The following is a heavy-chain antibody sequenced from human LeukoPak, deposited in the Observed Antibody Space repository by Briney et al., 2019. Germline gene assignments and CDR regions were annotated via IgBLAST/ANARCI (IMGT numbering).Heavy chain of an antibody. Sequence: PSETLSLTCAVYGGSFSGYYWSWIRQPPGKGLEWIGEINHSGSTYYNPSLKSRVTISVDTSKNQFSLKLSSVTAADTAVYYCARAGPYCSSTSCYPSWFDPWGQGTLVTVSS. CDR3: ARAGPYCSSTSCYPSWFDP. J-gene: IGHJ5*02. D-gene: IGHD2-2*01. V-gene: IGHV4-34*01. CDR2: INHSGST. CDR1: GGSFSGYY.